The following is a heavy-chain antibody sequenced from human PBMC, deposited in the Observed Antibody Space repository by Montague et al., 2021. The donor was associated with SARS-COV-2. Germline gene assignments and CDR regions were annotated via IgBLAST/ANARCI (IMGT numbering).Heavy chain of an antibody. V-gene: IGHV4-59*08. J-gene: IGHJ6*02. CDR3: ARLGLGGYDILTGYYQSGMDV. Sequence: SETLSLTCTVFGGSISSYSWSWIRQPLGKGLEWIGSIFYSGSTNXNPSLKSRVTISVDTSKKQFSLKLSSVTAADTAVYYCARLGLGGYDILTGYYQSGMDVWGQGTTVTVSS. CDR1: GGSISSYS. CDR2: IFYSGST. D-gene: IGHD3-9*01.